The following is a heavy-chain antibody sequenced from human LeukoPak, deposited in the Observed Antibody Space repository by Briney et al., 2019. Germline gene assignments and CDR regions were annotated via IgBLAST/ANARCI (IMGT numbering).Heavy chain of an antibody. Sequence: GGSLRLSSAASGFTFSDYYMTWIRQAPGKGLECVSYISGSSHYTSYPDSVKGRFTISRDNAKNSLYLQMNSLRADDTAVYYCARVKVGTTNRFDYWGKRALVTVSS. D-gene: IGHD1-26*01. CDR2: ISGSSHYT. CDR1: GFTFSDYY. J-gene: IGHJ4*02. V-gene: IGHV3-11*05. CDR3: ARVKVGTTNRFDY.